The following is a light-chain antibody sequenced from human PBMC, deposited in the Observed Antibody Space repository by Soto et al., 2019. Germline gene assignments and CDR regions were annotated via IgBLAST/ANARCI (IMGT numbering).Light chain of an antibody. CDR1: SSNIGAGYD. V-gene: IGLV1-40*01. CDR2: GDN. J-gene: IGLJ2*01. CDR3: QSYDSSLSGVV. Sequence: QSVLTQPPSVSGAPGQRVTISCNGSSSNIGAGYDVHWYQQLPGSAPKLLIYGDNNRPSGVPDRFSGSKSDTSASLAITGLQADDEADYYCQSYDSSLSGVVFGGGTKLTVL.